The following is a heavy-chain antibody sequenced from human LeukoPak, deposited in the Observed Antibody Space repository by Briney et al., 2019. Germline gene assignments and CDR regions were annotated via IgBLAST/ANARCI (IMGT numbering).Heavy chain of an antibody. Sequence: GGSLRLSCAASGFTFDDYAMHWVRQAPGKGLEWVSGISWNSGSIGYADSVKGRFTISRDNAKNSLYLQMNSLRAEDTALYYCAKGLWFGESTTWGQGTLVTVSS. CDR2: ISWNSGSI. CDR3: AKGLWFGESTT. D-gene: IGHD3-10*01. V-gene: IGHV3-9*01. CDR1: GFTFDDYA. J-gene: IGHJ5*02.